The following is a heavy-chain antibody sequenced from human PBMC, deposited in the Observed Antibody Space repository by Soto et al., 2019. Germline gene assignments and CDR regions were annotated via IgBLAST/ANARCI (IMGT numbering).Heavy chain of an antibody. Sequence: QVQLVQSGAEVKKPGSSVKVSCKASGGTFSSYAISWVRQAPGQGLEWMGGIIPIFGTANYAQKFQGRVTITADESTSTAYMERRSLRYEETAVYCCGRGRLPIDGMDVWGQGTTVTVSS. V-gene: IGHV1-69*12. J-gene: IGHJ6*02. CDR3: GRGRLPIDGMDV. CDR1: GGTFSSYA. CDR2: IIPIFGTA.